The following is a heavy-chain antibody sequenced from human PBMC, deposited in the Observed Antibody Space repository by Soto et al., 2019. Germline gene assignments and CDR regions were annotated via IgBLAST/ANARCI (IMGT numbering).Heavy chain of an antibody. Sequence: QVQLQESGPGLVKPSQTLSLTCTVSGGSISSGGYFWSCVRQHPGKGLQWIGNIYYSGRTYYNTSLKSRVTISVDTSKNQFSLKLSSVTAADTAVYYCARFAREENPKVGSWYYFDYWGQGTRVTVSS. V-gene: IGHV4-31*03. J-gene: IGHJ4*02. CDR2: IYYSGRT. D-gene: IGHD6-13*01. CDR3: ARFAREENPKVGSWYYFDY. CDR1: GGSISSGGYF.